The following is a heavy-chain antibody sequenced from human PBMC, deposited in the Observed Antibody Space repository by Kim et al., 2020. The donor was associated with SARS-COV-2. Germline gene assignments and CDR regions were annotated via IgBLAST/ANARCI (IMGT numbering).Heavy chain of an antibody. Sequence: SETLSLTCTVSGGSISSSSYYWGWIRQPPGKGLEWIGSIYYSGSTYYNPSLKSRVTISVDTSKNQFSLKLSSVTAADTAVYYCARDLSPMIVVVITNHDAFDIWGQGTMVTVSS. CDR1: GGSISSSSYY. CDR2: IYYSGST. D-gene: IGHD3-22*01. CDR3: ARDLSPMIVVVITNHDAFDI. J-gene: IGHJ3*02. V-gene: IGHV4-39*07.